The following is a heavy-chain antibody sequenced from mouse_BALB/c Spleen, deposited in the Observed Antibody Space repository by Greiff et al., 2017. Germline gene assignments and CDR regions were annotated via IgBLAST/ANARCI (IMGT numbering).Heavy chain of an antibody. J-gene: IGHJ4*01. CDR1: GFSLTSYG. Sequence: QVQLQQSGPGLVQPSQSLSITCTVSGFSLTSYGVHWVRQSPGKGLEWLVVIWSGGSTDYNAAFISRLSISKDNSKSQVFFKMNSLQANDTAIYYCARGDYYGSSYRYYAMDDWGKGTSVTVSS. D-gene: IGHD1-1*01. CDR2: IWSGGST. V-gene: IGHV2-2*02. CDR3: ARGDYYGSSYRYYAMDD.